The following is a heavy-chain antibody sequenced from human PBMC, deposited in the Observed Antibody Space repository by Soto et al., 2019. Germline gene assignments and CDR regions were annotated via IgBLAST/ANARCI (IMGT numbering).Heavy chain of an antibody. J-gene: IGHJ5*02. V-gene: IGHV1-18*01. Sequence: ASVKVSCKASGYTFTSYGISWVRQAPGQGLEWMGWISAYNGNTNYAQKLQGRVTMTTDTSTSTAYMELRSLRSDDTAVYYCARTNYYDSSGYPGDWFDPWGQGTLATVSS. CDR3: ARTNYYDSSGYPGDWFDP. CDR2: ISAYNGNT. CDR1: GYTFTSYG. D-gene: IGHD3-22*01.